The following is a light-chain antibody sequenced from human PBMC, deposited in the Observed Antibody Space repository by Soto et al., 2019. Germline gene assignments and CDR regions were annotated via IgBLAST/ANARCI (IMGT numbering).Light chain of an antibody. V-gene: IGKV3-20*01. CDR2: GAL. CDR3: LQYGDSIPWT. Sequence: EIVLSQSPRAVSLSQGERGVCSFRASQSVSTSFVAWYQKKPGQAPRLLIYGALSRATGIPDRFSGSGYGTDFTLTISRLEPEDFAVYYCLQYGDSIPWTFAQRAKV. CDR1: QSVSTSF. J-gene: IGKJ1*01.